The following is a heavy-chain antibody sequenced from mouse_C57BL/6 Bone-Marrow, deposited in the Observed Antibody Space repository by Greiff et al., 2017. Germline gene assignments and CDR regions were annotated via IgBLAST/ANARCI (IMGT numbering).Heavy chain of an antibody. CDR3: ARDDLGRGGFDY. CDR2: SRNKANDYTT. D-gene: IGHD4-1*01. V-gene: IGHV7-1*01. J-gene: IGHJ2*01. Sequence: EVKVVESGGGLVQSGRSLRLSCATSGFTFSDFYMEWVRQAPGKGLEWIAASRNKANDYTTEYSASVKGRFIVSRDTSQSILYLQMNALRAEDTAIYYCARDDLGRGGFDYWGQGTTLTVSS. CDR1: GFTFSDFY.